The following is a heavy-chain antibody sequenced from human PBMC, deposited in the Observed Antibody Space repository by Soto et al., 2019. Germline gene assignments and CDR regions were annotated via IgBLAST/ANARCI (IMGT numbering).Heavy chain of an antibody. J-gene: IGHJ4*02. CDR2: INPISGGT. CDR3: ARNYYDSSDRDYLDY. V-gene: IGHV1-2*02. CDR1: GYTFNGYY. Sequence: GASVKVSFKASGYTFNGYYIHWLRQAPGQGLEWMGWINPISGGTNYAQKFQGRVTMTRDTSIATVYMDLSRLKSDDTAVYYCARNYYDSSDRDYLDYWGQGTLFTVPQ. D-gene: IGHD3-22*01.